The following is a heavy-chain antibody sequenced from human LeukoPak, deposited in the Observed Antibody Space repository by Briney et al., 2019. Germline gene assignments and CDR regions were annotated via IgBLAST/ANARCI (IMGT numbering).Heavy chain of an antibody. V-gene: IGHV3-7*01. CDR3: AKVDSGSGGYYDY. CDR2: INQGGSEK. Sequence: GGSLRLSCAASGFTFSSCLMSWVRQAPGKGLEWVANINQGGSEKRYVDSVKGRFTISRDNAKNSLFLQMDSLRAEDTAVYYCAKVDSGSGGYYDYWGQGTPVTVSS. D-gene: IGHD3-10*01. CDR1: GFTFSSCL. J-gene: IGHJ4*02.